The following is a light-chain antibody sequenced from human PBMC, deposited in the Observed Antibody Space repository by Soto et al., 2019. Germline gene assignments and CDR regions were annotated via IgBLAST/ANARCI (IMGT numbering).Light chain of an antibody. Sequence: EIVIARSPATQSVSPGERARLSCRASQRVSSILSSFHQKHVHSPGLLIYGASTRATGIPARFSGGGSGTEFTLTVCSLQSEEFAVYRCMQFNSWPPWALGQGTKVDIK. V-gene: IGKV3-15*01. CDR3: MQFNSWPPWA. CDR1: QRVSSI. J-gene: IGKJ1*01. CDR2: GAS.